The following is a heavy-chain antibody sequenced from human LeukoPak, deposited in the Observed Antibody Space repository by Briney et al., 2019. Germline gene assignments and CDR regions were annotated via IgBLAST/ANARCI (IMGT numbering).Heavy chain of an antibody. CDR2: IYYSGST. D-gene: IGHD3-16*01. CDR3: ARERRFRTGPYYFDY. Sequence: SETLSLTCTVSGGSISSYYWSWIRQPPGKGLEWIGYIYYSGSTNYNPSLKSRVTISVDTSKNQFSLKLSSVTAADTAVYYCARERRFRTGPYYFDYWGQGTLVTVSS. V-gene: IGHV4-59*01. CDR1: GGSISSYY. J-gene: IGHJ4*02.